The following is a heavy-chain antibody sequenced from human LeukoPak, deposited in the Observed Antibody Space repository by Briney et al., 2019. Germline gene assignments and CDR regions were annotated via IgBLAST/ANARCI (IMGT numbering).Heavy chain of an antibody. CDR3: VLRSSWNYYMDV. J-gene: IGHJ6*03. CDR2: ISSPGTHI. Sequence: GGSLRLSCAASGLTVSNFEMNWVRQAPGGGREWVSYISSPGTHIYYADSVEGRFTISRDNGKNSLYLQMNSLRAEDTAVYYCVLRSSWNYYMDVWGKGTTVAVSS. V-gene: IGHV3-48*03. D-gene: IGHD6-13*01. CDR1: GLTVSNFE.